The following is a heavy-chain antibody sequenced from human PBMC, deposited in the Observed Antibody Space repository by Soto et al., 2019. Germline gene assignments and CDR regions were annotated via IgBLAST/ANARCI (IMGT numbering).Heavy chain of an antibody. D-gene: IGHD1-1*01. CDR2: IIPLFGTA. J-gene: IGHJ4*02. Sequence: ASVKVSCKDSGGNFSSYAISWLRQAPGQGLEWRGGIIPLFGTANYEQKFQGRVTINADESTSTAYMELSSLRSEHAAAYYSARCLQCYYLEYWPQGALVTVSS. CDR1: GGNFSSYA. V-gene: IGHV1-69*13. CDR3: ARCLQCYYLEY.